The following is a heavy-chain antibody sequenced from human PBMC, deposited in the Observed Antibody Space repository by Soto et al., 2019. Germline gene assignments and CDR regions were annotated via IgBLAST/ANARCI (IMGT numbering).Heavy chain of an antibody. V-gene: IGHV1-69*13. CDR3: ARYRLWSSGYYPKDAFDI. J-gene: IGHJ3*02. Sequence: SVKVSRKASGGTFSSYAISWVRQAPGQGLEWMGGIIPIFGTANYAQKFQGRVTITADESTSTAYMELSSLRSEDTAVYYCARYRLWSSGYYPKDAFDIWGQGTMVTVSS. CDR1: GGTFSSYA. D-gene: IGHD3-22*01. CDR2: IIPIFGTA.